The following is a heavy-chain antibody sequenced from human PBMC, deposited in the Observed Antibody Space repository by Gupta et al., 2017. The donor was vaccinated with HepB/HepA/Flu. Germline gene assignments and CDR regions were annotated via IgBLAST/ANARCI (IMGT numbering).Heavy chain of an antibody. V-gene: IGHV3-23*01. CDR3: AKGRGYESRFDY. CDR1: GFTFRSYA. Sequence: EVQLLESGGGLVQPGGSLRLSCAASGFTFRSYAMSWVRQAPGKGLEWVSAISGSGGSTYYADSVKGRFTISRDNSKNTLYLQMNSLRAEDTAVYYCAKGRGYESRFDYWGQGTLVTVSS. CDR2: ISGSGGST. D-gene: IGHD5-12*01. J-gene: IGHJ4*02.